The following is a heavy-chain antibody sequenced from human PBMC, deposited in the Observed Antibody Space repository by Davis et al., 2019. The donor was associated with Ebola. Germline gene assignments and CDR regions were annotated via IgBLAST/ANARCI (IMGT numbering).Heavy chain of an antibody. Sequence: PGGSLRLSCAASGFTFSSYWMSWVRQAPGKGLEWVANIKQDGSEKYYVDSVKGRFTISRDNAKNSLYLQMNSLRAEDTAVYYCARDREFPLYDSSGYSNWGQGTLVTVSS. V-gene: IGHV3-7*03. CDR3: ARDREFPLYDSSGYSN. D-gene: IGHD3-22*01. CDR1: GFTFSSYW. J-gene: IGHJ4*02. CDR2: IKQDGSEK.